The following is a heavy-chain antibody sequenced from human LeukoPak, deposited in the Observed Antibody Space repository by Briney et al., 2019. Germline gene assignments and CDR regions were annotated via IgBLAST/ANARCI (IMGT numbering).Heavy chain of an antibody. Sequence: GASVKVSCKASGYTFTSYGISWVRQAPGQGLEWMGWISAYNGNTNYAQKLQGRVTMTTDTSTSTAYMELRSLRSDDTAVYYCARATHGGNSRDALGYWGQGTLVTVFS. CDR3: ARATHGGNSRDALGY. J-gene: IGHJ4*02. V-gene: IGHV1-18*01. D-gene: IGHD4-23*01. CDR1: GYTFTSYG. CDR2: ISAYNGNT.